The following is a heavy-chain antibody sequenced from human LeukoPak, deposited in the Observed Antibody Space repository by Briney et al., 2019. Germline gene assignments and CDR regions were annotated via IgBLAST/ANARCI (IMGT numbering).Heavy chain of an antibody. CDR1: GGSVSSGSYY. Sequence: KPSETLSITCTVSGGSVSSGSYYGSWIRQPPGKGLEWIGYIYYSGSTNYNPSLKSRVTISVDTSKNQFSLKLSSVTAADTAVYYCAGNYDILTGIGYYGMDVWGKGTTVTVSS. CDR2: IYYSGST. J-gene: IGHJ6*04. CDR3: AGNYDILTGIGYYGMDV. D-gene: IGHD3-9*01. V-gene: IGHV4-61*01.